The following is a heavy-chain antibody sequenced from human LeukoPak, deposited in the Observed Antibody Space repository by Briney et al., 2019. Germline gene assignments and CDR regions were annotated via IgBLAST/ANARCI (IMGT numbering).Heavy chain of an antibody. CDR3: AILGYSSSWYAFDI. J-gene: IGHJ3*02. D-gene: IGHD6-13*01. V-gene: IGHV4-59*08. CDR2: IYYSGST. Sequence: SETLSLTCTVSGGSISSYYWSWIRQPPGKGLEWIGYIYYSGSTNYNPSLKSRVTKSVDTSKNQFSLKLSSVTAADTAVYYCAILGYSSSWYAFDIWGQGTMVTVSS. CDR1: GGSISSYY.